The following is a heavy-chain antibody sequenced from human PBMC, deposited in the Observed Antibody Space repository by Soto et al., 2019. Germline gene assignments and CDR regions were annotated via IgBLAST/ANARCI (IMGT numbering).Heavy chain of an antibody. V-gene: IGHV4-34*01. CDR3: ARLRGSIEKPDYYYYGMDV. CDR1: GGSFSGYY. CDR2: INHSGST. Sequence: SETLSLTCAVYGGSFSGYYWSWIRQPPGKGLEWIGEINHSGSTNYNPSLKSRVTISVDTSKNQFSLKLSSVTAADTAVYYCARLRGSIEKPDYYYYGMDVWSQGTTVTVSS. J-gene: IGHJ6*02. D-gene: IGHD3-16*02.